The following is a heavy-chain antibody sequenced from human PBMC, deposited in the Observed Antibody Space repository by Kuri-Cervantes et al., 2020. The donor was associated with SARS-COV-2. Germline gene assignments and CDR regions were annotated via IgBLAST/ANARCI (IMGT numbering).Heavy chain of an antibody. CDR3: AKQLPAYYDFWSGYYTYLDS. J-gene: IGHJ4*02. D-gene: IGHD3-3*01. CDR1: GYTFTGYY. CDR2: ISAYNGNT. Sequence: ASVKVSCKASGYTFTGYYMHWVRQAPGQGLEWMGWISAYNGNTNYAQKLQGRVTMTTDTSTSTAYMELRSLRSDDTAVYYCAKQLPAYYDFWSGYYTYLDSWGQGTLVTVSS. V-gene: IGHV1-18*04.